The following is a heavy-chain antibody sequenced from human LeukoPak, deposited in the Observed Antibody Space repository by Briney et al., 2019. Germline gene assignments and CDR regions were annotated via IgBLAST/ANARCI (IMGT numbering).Heavy chain of an antibody. Sequence: ASVKVSCKASGYTFTSYAMHWVRQAPGQRLEWMGWINAGNGNTKYSQKFQGRVTITRDTSASTAYMELSSLRSEDTAVYYCARRGHMIVGGIDYWGQGTLVTVSS. CDR3: ARRGHMIVGGIDY. CDR1: GYTFTSYA. V-gene: IGHV1-3*01. CDR2: INAGNGNT. J-gene: IGHJ4*02. D-gene: IGHD3-22*01.